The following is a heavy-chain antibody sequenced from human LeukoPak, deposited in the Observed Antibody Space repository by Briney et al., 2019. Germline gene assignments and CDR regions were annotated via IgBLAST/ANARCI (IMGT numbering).Heavy chain of an antibody. Sequence: GGSLRLSCAASGFTVSSNYMSWVRQAPGKGLEWVSVIYSGGSTYYADSVKGRFTISRDNSKNTLYLQMNSLRAEDTAVYYCAMEGRIAARRGFDYWGQGTLVTVSS. CDR3: AMEGRIAARRGFDY. V-gene: IGHV3-53*01. CDR1: GFTVSSNY. D-gene: IGHD6-6*01. J-gene: IGHJ4*02. CDR2: IYSGGST.